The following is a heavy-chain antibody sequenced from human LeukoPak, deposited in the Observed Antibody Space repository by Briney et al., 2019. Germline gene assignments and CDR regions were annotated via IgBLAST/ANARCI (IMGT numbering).Heavy chain of an antibody. CDR3: ARGGYVWGSYRTYYFDY. D-gene: IGHD3-16*02. J-gene: IGHJ4*02. Sequence: SETLSLTCAVYGGSFSGYYWSWIRQPPGKGLEWIGEINHSGSTNYNPSLKSRVTISVDPSKNQFSLKLSSVTAADTAVYYCARGGYVWGSYRTYYFDYWGQGTLVTVSS. CDR2: INHSGST. V-gene: IGHV4-34*01. CDR1: GGSFSGYY.